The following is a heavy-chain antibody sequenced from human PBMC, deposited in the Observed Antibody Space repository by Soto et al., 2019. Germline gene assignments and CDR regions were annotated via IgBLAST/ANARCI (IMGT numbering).Heavy chain of an antibody. V-gene: IGHV4-30-4*01. CDR1: GGSISSGDYY. CDR2: IYYSGST. J-gene: IGHJ4*02. Sequence: SETLSLTCTVSGGSISSGDYYWSWIRQPPGKGLEWIGYIYYSGSTYYNPSLKSRVTISVDTSKNQFSLKLSSVTAADTAVYYCARDRGYYDSSGSLDYWGQGTLVTVSS. D-gene: IGHD3-22*01. CDR3: ARDRGYYDSSGSLDY.